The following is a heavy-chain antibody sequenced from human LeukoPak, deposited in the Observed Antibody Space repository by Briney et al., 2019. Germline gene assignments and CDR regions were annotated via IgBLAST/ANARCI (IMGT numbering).Heavy chain of an antibody. CDR3: ARGGIGRYYYFDY. Sequence: SETLSLTCAVYGGSFSGYYWSWIRQPPGKGLEWIGEINHSGSTNYNPSLKSRVTISVDTSKNQFSLRLSSVTAADTAVYYCARGGIGRYYYFDYWGQGTLVTVSS. V-gene: IGHV4-34*01. D-gene: IGHD1-26*01. CDR1: GGSFSGYY. CDR2: INHSGST. J-gene: IGHJ4*02.